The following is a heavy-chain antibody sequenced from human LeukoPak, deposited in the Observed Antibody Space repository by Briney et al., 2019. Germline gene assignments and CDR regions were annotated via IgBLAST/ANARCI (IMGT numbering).Heavy chain of an antibody. CDR3: ARADNDYYDYDY. CDR1: GGSISSGSYY. Sequence: SQTLSLTCTVSGGSISSGSYYWSWIRQPAGKGLEWIGRIYTSGSTNYNPSLKSRVTISVDTSKNQFSLKLSSVTAADTAVYYCARADNDYYDYDYWGQGTLVTVSS. CDR2: IYTSGST. J-gene: IGHJ4*02. V-gene: IGHV4-61*02. D-gene: IGHD3-22*01.